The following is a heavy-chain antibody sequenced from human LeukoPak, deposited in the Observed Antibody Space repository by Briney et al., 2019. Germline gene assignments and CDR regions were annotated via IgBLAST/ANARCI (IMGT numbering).Heavy chain of an antibody. V-gene: IGHV1-2*02. CDR2: INPNSGGT. CDR1: GYTLTGYY. Sequence: ASVKVSCKASGYTLTGYYMHWVRQAPGQGLEWMGWINPNSGGTNYAQKFQGRVTMTRDTSTSTDYMELSSLISDDTAVYYCARDGDGRINFDYWGQGTLVIVSS. J-gene: IGHJ4*02. D-gene: IGHD3-10*01. CDR3: ARDGDGRINFDY.